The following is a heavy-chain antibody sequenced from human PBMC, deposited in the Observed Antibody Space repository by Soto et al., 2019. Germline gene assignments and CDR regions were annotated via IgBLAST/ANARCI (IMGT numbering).Heavy chain of an antibody. V-gene: IGHV3-15*01. CDR3: TTTHIVVVPAVIPTYHYCTDV. CDR1: GFTFSNAW. J-gene: IGHJ6*01. CDR2: IKSKTDGGTT. D-gene: IGHD2-2*02. Sequence: GGSLRLSCAASGFTFSNAWMSWVRQAPGKGLEWVGRIKSKTDGGTTDYAAPVKGRFTISRDDSKNTLYLQMNSLKTEDTAVYYCTTTHIVVVPAVIPTYHYCTDVSGQGITVTVST.